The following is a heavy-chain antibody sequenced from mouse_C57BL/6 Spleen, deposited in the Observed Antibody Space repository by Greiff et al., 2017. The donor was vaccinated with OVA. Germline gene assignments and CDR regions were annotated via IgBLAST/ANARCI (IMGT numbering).Heavy chain of an antibody. D-gene: IGHD1-1*01. V-gene: IGHV5-6*01. CDR3: ARSTTGVTWFAY. J-gene: IGHJ3*01. CDR2: ISSGGSSI. CDR1: GFTFSSYG. Sequence: EVKVVESGGDLVKPGGSLKLSCAASGFTFSSYGMSWVRQTPDKRLEWVATISSGGSSIYYPDRVKGRFTISRDNAKNPLYLQMSSLMTEDTARYYCARSTTGVTWFAYWGQGTLVTVSA.